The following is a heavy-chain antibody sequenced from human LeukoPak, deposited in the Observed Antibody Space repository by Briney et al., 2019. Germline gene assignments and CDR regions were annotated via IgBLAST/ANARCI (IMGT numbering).Heavy chain of an antibody. Sequence: SVKVSCKASGGTFNSYAISWVRQAPGQGLEWMGGIMPLFGTANYAQEFQGRVTFTTDESASTAYMEVSSLRSEDTAVYYCASGSLGDGYGVGDYYQYMDVWGKGTTVTVSS. J-gene: IGHJ6*03. CDR1: GGTFNSYA. D-gene: IGHD5-24*01. CDR2: IMPLFGTA. CDR3: ASGSLGDGYGVGDYYQYMDV. V-gene: IGHV1-69*05.